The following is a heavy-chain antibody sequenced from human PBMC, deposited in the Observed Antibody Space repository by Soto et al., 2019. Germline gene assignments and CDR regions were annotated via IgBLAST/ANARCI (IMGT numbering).Heavy chain of an antibody. J-gene: IGHJ4*02. CDR1: GFTFSSYW. Sequence: EVQLVESGGDLVQPGGSLRLSCAASGFTFSSYWMSWIRQAPGWGLEWVANIKQEGSEKYYVDSVKGRFTISRDNAKNSLYLQMDSLRAEDTAVYFCARGRGSGWLQTSDFDYLGQGTLVTVSA. CDR3: ARGRGSGWLQTSDFDY. CDR2: IKQEGSEK. D-gene: IGHD6-19*01. V-gene: IGHV3-7*01.